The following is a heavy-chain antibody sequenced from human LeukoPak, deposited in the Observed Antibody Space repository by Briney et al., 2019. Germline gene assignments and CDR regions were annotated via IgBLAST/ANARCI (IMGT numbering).Heavy chain of an antibody. V-gene: IGHV1-69*05. CDR3: ARMGHGYSLDDAFDI. CDR2: IIPIFGTA. CDR1: GGTFSSYA. Sequence: SVRVSCKASGGTFSSYAISWVRQAPGQGLEWMGRIIPIFGTANYAQKFQGRVTITTDESTSTAYMELSSLRSEDTAVYYCARMGHGYSLDDAFDIWGQGTMVTVSS. D-gene: IGHD5-18*01. J-gene: IGHJ3*02.